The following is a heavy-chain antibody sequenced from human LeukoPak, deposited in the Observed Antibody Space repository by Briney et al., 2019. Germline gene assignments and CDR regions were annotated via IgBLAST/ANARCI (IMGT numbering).Heavy chain of an antibody. Sequence: GSVKVSCKASGYTFTSYDINWVRQATGQGLEWMGWMNPNSGNTGYAQKFQGRVTMTRNTSISTAYMELSSLRSEDTAVYYCASRPSYYYGSGRGDWFDPWGQGTLVTVSS. D-gene: IGHD3-10*01. CDR1: GYTFTSYD. CDR3: ASRPSYYYGSGRGDWFDP. J-gene: IGHJ5*02. CDR2: MNPNSGNT. V-gene: IGHV1-8*01.